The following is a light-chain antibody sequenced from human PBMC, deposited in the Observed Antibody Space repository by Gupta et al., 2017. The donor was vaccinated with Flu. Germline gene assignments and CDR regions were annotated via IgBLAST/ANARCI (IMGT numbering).Light chain of an antibody. J-gene: IGKJ1*01. CDR3: QQEHSYSWT. CDR1: QSISSW. Sequence: DIQMTQSPSTLSASIGDRVTITCRASQSISSWLAWYQQKPGKAPKLLIYKASTLQSGVPLSFSGSGSGTDFTLTIISLQPDDFATYYCQQEHSYSWTFGQGTKVEIK. V-gene: IGKV1-5*03. CDR2: KAS.